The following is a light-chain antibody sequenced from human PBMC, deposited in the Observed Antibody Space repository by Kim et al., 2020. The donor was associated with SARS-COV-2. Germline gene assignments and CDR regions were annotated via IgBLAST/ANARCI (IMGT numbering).Light chain of an antibody. CDR3: AAWDDSRSGGV. V-gene: IGLV1-47*01. J-gene: IGLJ2*01. Sequence: GQRVTIDCAGSSANIGSNYVYWYQKFPGTAPKLLIYRNNQRPSGVPDRFSGSKSGTSASLAISGLRSEDEADYYCAAWDDSRSGGVFGGGTQLTVL. CDR2: RNN. CDR1: SANIGSNY.